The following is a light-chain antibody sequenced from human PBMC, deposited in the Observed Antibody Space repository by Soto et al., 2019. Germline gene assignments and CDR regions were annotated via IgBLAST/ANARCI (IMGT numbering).Light chain of an antibody. J-gene: IGKJ4*01. V-gene: IGKV3-11*01. CDR3: QQRSNWPST. CDR2: DAS. Sequence: EIVSTQSPATLSLSPGNRATLSCRASESVSRYLAWYQQKPGQAPRLLIYDASNRATGIPARFSGSGSGTDFTLTITSLEPEDFAVYYCQQRSNWPSTFGGGTKVEIK. CDR1: ESVSRY.